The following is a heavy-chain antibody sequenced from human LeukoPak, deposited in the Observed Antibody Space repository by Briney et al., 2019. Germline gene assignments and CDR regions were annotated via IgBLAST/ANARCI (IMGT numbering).Heavy chain of an antibody. D-gene: IGHD6-19*01. CDR2: IYYSGST. V-gene: IGHV4-39*01. CDR1: GGSISSSSYY. CDR3: ASIAVAGTTFDS. Sequence: PSETLSLTCTVSGGSISSSSYYWGWIRQPPGKGLEWIGSIYYSGSTYYNPSLKSRVTISVDTSKNQFSLKLSSVTAADTAVYYCASIAVAGTTFDSCGQGTLVTVSS. J-gene: IGHJ4*02.